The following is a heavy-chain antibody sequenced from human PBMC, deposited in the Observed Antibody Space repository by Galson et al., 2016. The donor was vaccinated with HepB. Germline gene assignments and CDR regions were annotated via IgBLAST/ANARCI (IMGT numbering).Heavy chain of an antibody. J-gene: IGHJ4*02. D-gene: IGHD3-22*01. CDR1: GFTFSDYA. V-gene: IGHV3-23*01. CDR2: ISGGGGAT. Sequence: SLRLSCAASGFTFSDYAINWVRQPPGKGLEWVSGISGGGGATYYANSVRGRFTISRDNFQNTLYLQMNSLRAEDTAVYYCTRDPGYYDSSGYYYPGPFDWGRGTLVTVSS. CDR3: TRDPGYYDSSGYYYPGPFD.